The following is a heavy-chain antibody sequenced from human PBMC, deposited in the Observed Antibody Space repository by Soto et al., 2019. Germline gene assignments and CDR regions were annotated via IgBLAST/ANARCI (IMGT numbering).Heavy chain of an antibody. Sequence: PSETLSLTCAVYGGSFSGYYWSWIRQPPGKGLEWIGEINHSGSTNHNPSLKSRVTISVDTSKNQFSLKLSSVTAADTAVYYCARGRVLRFLEWFPDSFDYWGQGTLVTVSS. D-gene: IGHD3-3*01. CDR2: INHSGST. V-gene: IGHV4-34*01. CDR3: ARGRVLRFLEWFPDSFDY. CDR1: GGSFSGYY. J-gene: IGHJ4*02.